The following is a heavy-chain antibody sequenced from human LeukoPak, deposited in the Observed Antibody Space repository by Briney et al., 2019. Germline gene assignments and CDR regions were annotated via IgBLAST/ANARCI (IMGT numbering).Heavy chain of an antibody. CDR1: GFTFDDYG. D-gene: IGHD1-26*01. CDR3: AKATVGVGATRRGWFDP. J-gene: IGHJ5*02. Sequence: GGSLRLSCAASGFTFDDYGMSWVRQAPGKGLEWVSAISGSGGSTYYADSVKGRFTISRDNSKNTLYLQMNSLRAEDTAVYYCAKATVGVGATRRGWFDPWGQGTLVTVSS. V-gene: IGHV3-23*01. CDR2: ISGSGGST.